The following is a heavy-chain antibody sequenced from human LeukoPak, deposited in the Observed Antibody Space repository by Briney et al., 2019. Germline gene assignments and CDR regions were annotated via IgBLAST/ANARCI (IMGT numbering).Heavy chain of an antibody. V-gene: IGHV1-18*04. J-gene: IGHJ4*02. Sequence: ASVKVSCKASGYTFTGYYMHWVRQAPGQGLEWMGWISAYNGNTNYAQKLQGRVTMTTDTSTSTAYMELRSLRSDDTAVYYCGDSYGPQAPLYYWGQGTLVTVSS. CDR3: GDSYGPQAPLYY. CDR2: ISAYNGNT. CDR1: GYTFTGYY. D-gene: IGHD5-18*01.